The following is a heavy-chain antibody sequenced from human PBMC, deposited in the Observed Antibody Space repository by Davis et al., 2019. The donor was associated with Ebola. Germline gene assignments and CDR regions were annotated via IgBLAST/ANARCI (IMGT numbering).Heavy chain of an antibody. Sequence: PGGSLRLSCAASGFTFSHHTMSWVRQAPGKGLQWLSYITNSGNSVYYADSVRGRFTISRDNAKNSLLLQLNSLRAEDTALYHCARLPSGVGRALDYWGHGTLVTVSS. J-gene: IGHJ4*01. D-gene: IGHD5-12*01. CDR1: GFTFSHHT. V-gene: IGHV3-48*01. CDR2: ITNSGNSV. CDR3: ARLPSGVGRALDY.